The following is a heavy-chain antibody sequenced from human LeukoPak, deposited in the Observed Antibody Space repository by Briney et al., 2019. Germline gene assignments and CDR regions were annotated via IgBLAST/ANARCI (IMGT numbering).Heavy chain of an antibody. CDR2: IYYSGST. CDR3: ARAAYSGSYHSDY. V-gene: IGHV4-39*07. J-gene: IGHJ4*02. D-gene: IGHD1-26*01. CDR1: GGSISGSSYY. Sequence: SETLSLTCTVSGGSISGSSYYWGWIRQPPGKGLEWIGSIYYSGSTYYNPSLKSRVTISVDTSKNQFSLKLSSVTAADTAVYYCARAAYSGSYHSDYWGQGTLVTVSS.